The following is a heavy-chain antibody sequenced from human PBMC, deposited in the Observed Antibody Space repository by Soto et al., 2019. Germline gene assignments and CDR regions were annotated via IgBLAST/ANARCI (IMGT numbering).Heavy chain of an antibody. Sequence: SETLSLTCTVSGGSISSGGYYWSWIRQHPGKGLEWIGYIYYSGSTYYNPSLKSRVTISVDTSKNQFSLKLSSVTAADTAVYYCARRPYGSGSYYYYYYMDVWGKGTTVTVSS. D-gene: IGHD3-10*01. CDR3: ARRPYGSGSYYYYYYMDV. V-gene: IGHV4-31*03. J-gene: IGHJ6*03. CDR1: GGSISSGGYY. CDR2: IYYSGST.